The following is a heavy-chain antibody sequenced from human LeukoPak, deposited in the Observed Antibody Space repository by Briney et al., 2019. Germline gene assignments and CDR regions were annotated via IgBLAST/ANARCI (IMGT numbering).Heavy chain of an antibody. CDR2: IRYDGTNK. V-gene: IGHV3-30*02. Sequence: GGSLRLSCAASGFTFSKYGMHWVRQAPGKGLDWVALIRYDGTNKYHGDSVKGRFIVSRDNPKNTLYLQMNSLRAEDTALYYCVLPYGSGTTWVDHWGQGAMVTVSS. D-gene: IGHD3-10*01. J-gene: IGHJ5*02. CDR3: VLPYGSGTTWVDH. CDR1: GFTFSKYG.